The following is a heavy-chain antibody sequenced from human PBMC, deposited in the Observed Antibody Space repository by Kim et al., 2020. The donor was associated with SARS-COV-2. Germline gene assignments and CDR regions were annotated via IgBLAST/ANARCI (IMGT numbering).Heavy chain of an antibody. CDR1: GGSISSSSYY. V-gene: IGHV4-39*01. CDR3: GSHRNRFSGATIDQDY. Sequence: SETLSLTCTVSGGSISSSSYYWGWIRQPPGKGLEWIGSIYYSGSTYYNPSLKSRVTISVDTSKNQFTLKLSSVAAADTAVYYCGSHRNRFSGATIDQDYWGQGTLVTVSS. J-gene: IGHJ4*02. CDR2: IYYSGST. D-gene: IGHD5-12*01.